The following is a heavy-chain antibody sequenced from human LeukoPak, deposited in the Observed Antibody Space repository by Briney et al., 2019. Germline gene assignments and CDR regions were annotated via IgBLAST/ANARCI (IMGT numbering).Heavy chain of an antibody. CDR3: AKGNYYDSSGYSFAKYYFDH. V-gene: IGHV3-74*01. CDR2: ISSDGNRI. Sequence: GGSLRLSCAASGFTFSSDWMDWVRQAPGKGLVWVARISSDGNRINYADSVKGRFTVSRDNAKNTLYLEMNSLRAEDTAVYYCAKGNYYDSSGYSFAKYYFDHWGQGTLVTVSS. CDR1: GFTFSSDW. J-gene: IGHJ4*02. D-gene: IGHD3-22*01.